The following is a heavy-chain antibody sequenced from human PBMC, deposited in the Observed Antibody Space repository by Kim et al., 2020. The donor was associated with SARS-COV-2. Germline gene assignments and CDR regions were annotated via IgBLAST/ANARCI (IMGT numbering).Heavy chain of an antibody. Sequence: SVKVSCKASGGTFSSYAISWVRQAPGQGLEWMGGIIPIFGTANYAQKFQGRVTITADESTSRAYMELSSLRSEDTAVYYCASYLGYSYGYGGYYFDYWGQGTLVTVSS. CDR3: ASYLGYSYGYGGYYFDY. J-gene: IGHJ4*02. V-gene: IGHV1-69*13. CDR2: IIPIFGTA. D-gene: IGHD5-18*01. CDR1: GGTFSSYA.